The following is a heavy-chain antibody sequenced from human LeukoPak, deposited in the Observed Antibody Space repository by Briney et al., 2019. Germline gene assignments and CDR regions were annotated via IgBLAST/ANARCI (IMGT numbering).Heavy chain of an antibody. J-gene: IGHJ4*02. CDR2: FDPEDGET. CDR1: GYTLTELS. D-gene: IGHD2-15*01. Sequence: GASVTVSCKVSGYTLTELSMHWVRQAPGKGLEWMGGFDPEDGETIYAQKFQGRVTMTEDTSTDTAYMELSSLRSEDTAVYYCASISGHYATYFDYWGQGTLVTVSS. CDR3: ASISGHYATYFDY. V-gene: IGHV1-24*01.